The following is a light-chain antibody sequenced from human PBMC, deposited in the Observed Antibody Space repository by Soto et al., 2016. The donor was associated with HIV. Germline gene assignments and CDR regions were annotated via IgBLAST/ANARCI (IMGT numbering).Light chain of an antibody. CDR1: SIGNKA. CDR3: QVWDKNTDHRV. J-gene: IGLJ2*01. Sequence: SYELTQPPSVSAAPGKTATITCAGDSIGNKAVHWYQQKPGQAPILVVFDDTRRPSGIPERFSGSNSGNTATLIISRVEVGDEADFYCQVWDKNTDHRVFGGGTKLTVL. V-gene: IGLV3-21*03. CDR2: DDT.